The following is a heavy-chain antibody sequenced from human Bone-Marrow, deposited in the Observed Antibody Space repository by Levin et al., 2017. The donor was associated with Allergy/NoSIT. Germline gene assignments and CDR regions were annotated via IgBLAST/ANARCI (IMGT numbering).Heavy chain of an antibody. CDR1: GFTFSSYA. V-gene: IGHV3-30*04. J-gene: IGHJ4*02. Sequence: GGSLRLSCAASGFTFSSYAMHWVRQAPGKGLEWVAVISYDGSNKYYADSVKGRFTISRDNSKNTLYLQMNSLRAEDTAVYYCARGVGATDYWGQGTLVTVSS. CDR2: ISYDGSNK. CDR3: ARGVGATDY. D-gene: IGHD1-26*01.